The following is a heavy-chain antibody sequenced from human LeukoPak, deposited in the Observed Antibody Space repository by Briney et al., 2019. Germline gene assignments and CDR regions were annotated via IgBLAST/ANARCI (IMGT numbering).Heavy chain of an antibody. D-gene: IGHD3-22*01. J-gene: IGHJ4*02. V-gene: IGHV3-23*01. CDR3: AKDPDYYDSSGYYSSYFDY. Sequence: GGSLRLSCAASGFTFSNYAMSWVRQAPGRGLEWVSAISGSGGSTYYADSVKGRFTISRDNSKNTLYLQMNSLRAEDTAVYYCAKDPDYYDSSGYYSSYFDYWGQGTLVTVSS. CDR1: GFTFSNYA. CDR2: ISGSGGST.